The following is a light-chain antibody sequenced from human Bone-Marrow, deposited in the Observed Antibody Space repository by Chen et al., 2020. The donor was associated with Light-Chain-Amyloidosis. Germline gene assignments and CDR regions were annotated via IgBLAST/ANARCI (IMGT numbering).Light chain of an antibody. Sequence: SYVLTQPSSVSGAPGQTATIACGGNNIGSTRVHWYQLTPGQAPLLVVYDDSDRPSGLPERLSGSNSGNPATLTIRRVEAGDEADYYCQVWDRSRDRPVFGGGTKLTVL. CDR1: NIGSTR. V-gene: IGLV3-21*02. J-gene: IGLJ3*02. CDR3: QVWDRSRDRPV. CDR2: DDS.